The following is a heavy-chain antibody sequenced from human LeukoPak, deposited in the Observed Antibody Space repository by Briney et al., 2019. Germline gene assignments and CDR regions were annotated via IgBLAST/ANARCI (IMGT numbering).Heavy chain of an antibody. V-gene: IGHV4-34*01. CDR3: ARVMDTAMVVLGYYYYGMDV. D-gene: IGHD5-18*01. J-gene: IGHJ6*02. CDR2: INHSGST. Sequence: SETLSLTCAVYGGSFSGYYWSWIRQPPGKGLEWIGEINHSGSTNYNPSLKSRVTISVDTSKNQFSLKLSSVTAADTAVYYCARVMDTAMVVLGYYYYGMDVWGQGTTVTVSS. CDR1: GGSFSGYY.